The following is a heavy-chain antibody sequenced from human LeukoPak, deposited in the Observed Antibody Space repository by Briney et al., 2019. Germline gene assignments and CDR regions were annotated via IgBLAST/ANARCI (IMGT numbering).Heavy chain of an antibody. V-gene: IGHV3-33*01. CDR1: GITFSASG. CDR3: ARDKGTRALDY. Sequence: PGRSLRLSCAASGITFSASGVHWVRQAPGKGPEWVAMIWSDGSNQYYADSVKGRFTISRDNSKNTVYLQMDSLRAEDTAIYFCARDKGTRALDYWGQGVLVTVSS. J-gene: IGHJ4*02. CDR2: IWSDGSNQ. D-gene: IGHD1-1*01.